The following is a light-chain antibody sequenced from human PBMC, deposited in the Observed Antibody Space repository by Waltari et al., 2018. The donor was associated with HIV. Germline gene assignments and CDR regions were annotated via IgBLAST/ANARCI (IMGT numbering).Light chain of an antibody. V-gene: IGLV2-8*01. Sequence: QSALTQPPSASGSPGQSVTISCTGTSSDIGGYNYVSWYQQHPGKAPKLIIYEGTSLPSGLPNRFSGSKSGNTASLTVSGLQAEDEADYYCVSYAGSNTVIFGGGTRLTVL. CDR3: VSYAGSNTVI. J-gene: IGLJ2*01. CDR2: EGT. CDR1: SSDIGGYNY.